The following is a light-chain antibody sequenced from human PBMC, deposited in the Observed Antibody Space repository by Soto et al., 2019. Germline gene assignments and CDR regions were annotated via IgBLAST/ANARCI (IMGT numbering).Light chain of an antibody. J-gene: IGKJ1*01. V-gene: IGKV1-6*01. CDR3: LLDFRYFWA. Sequence: AIQLNQSPSSLYASVGDRVTITCRASQAIRTALGWYQQKPGKVPKLLIYAASILQSGVPSRFSGSGSGTDFTLTISSLQPEDFATYYCLLDFRYFWAFGQGTKVDIK. CDR2: AAS. CDR1: QAIRTA.